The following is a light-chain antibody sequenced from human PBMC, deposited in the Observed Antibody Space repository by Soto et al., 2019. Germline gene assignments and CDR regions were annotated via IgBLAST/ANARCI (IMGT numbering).Light chain of an antibody. CDR1: QSISSY. V-gene: IGKV1-39*01. CDR2: AAS. CDR3: QQSYSTPQT. J-gene: IGKJ1*01. Sequence: DIQMTQSPSSLCISVGDRVTITCRASQSISSYLNWYQQKPGKAPKLLIYAASSLQSGVPSRFSGSGSGTDFTLTISSLQPEDFATYYCQQSYSTPQTFGQGTKVDIK.